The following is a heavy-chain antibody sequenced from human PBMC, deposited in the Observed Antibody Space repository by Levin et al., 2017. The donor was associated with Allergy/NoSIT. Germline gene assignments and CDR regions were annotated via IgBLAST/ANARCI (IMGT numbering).Heavy chain of an antibody. V-gene: IGHV3-30*04. CDR2: ISYDGNNK. CDR3: ARDMRAWGVVVINGDNDY. CDR1: GFTFSNYA. Sequence: GGSLRLSCAASGFTFSNYAMHWVRQAPGKGLEWVAAISYDGNNKYYADSVKGRFTISRDNSKNTLYLQMNSLRAEDTAMYYCARDMRAWGVVVINGDNDYWGQGTLVTVSS. J-gene: IGHJ4*02. D-gene: IGHD3-22*01.